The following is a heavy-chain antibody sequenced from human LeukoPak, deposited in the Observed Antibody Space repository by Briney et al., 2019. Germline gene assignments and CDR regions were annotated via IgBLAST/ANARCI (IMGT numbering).Heavy chain of an antibody. Sequence: GASVKVSCKASGGTFSSYAISWVRQAPGQGLEWMGRIIPIFGTANYAQKFQGRVTITTDESTSTAYMELRSLRSEDTAVYYCATALDSSSSPFGLHDYYMDVWGKGTTVTVSS. CDR1: GGTFSSYA. D-gene: IGHD6-6*01. CDR2: IIPIFGTA. CDR3: ATALDSSSSPFGLHDYYMDV. J-gene: IGHJ6*03. V-gene: IGHV1-69*05.